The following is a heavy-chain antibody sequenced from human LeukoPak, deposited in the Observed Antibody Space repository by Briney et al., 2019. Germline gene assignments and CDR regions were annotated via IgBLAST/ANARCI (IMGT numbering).Heavy chain of an antibody. Sequence: GGSLRLSCAASGFTFSSYAMSWDRQAPGKGLEWVSAISGSGGSTYYADSVKGRFTISRDNSKNTLYLQMNSLRAEDTAVYYCAKESVVRYFDWSYSGEFDYWGQGTLVTVSS. D-gene: IGHD3-9*01. V-gene: IGHV3-23*01. CDR3: AKESVVRYFDWSYSGEFDY. CDR1: GFTFSSYA. CDR2: ISGSGGST. J-gene: IGHJ4*02.